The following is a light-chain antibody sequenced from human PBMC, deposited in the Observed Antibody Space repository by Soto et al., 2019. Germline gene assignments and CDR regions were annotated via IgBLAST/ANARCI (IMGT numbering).Light chain of an antibody. CDR1: QSISTY. CDR2: AAS. Sequence: DIQMTQSPSTLSASVGDRVTITCRASQSISTYLNWYQQKLGRAPTLLIYAASSLQSGVPSRFSGGGSGTDFTLPISSLQPEDFAMYFCQQCYSSPRTFCQGTKVEIK. V-gene: IGKV1-39*01. J-gene: IGKJ1*01. CDR3: QQCYSSPRT.